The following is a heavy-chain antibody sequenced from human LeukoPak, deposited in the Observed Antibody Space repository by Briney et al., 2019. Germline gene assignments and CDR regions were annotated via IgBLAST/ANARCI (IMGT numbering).Heavy chain of an antibody. CDR1: GFTVSSNY. CDR2: IYNGGST. Sequence: GGSLRLSCAASGFTVSSNYMSWVRQAPGKGLEWVSVIYNGGSTFYADSVKGRFTISRDNSKNTLYLQMNSLRAEDTAVYYCARKRFRDDFWSGYHGGAFDIWGQGTMVTVSS. CDR3: ARKRFRDDFWSGYHGGAFDI. J-gene: IGHJ3*02. V-gene: IGHV3-53*01. D-gene: IGHD3-3*01.